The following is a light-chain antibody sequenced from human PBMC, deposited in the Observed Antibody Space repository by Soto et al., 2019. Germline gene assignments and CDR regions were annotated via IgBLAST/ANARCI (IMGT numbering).Light chain of an antibody. Sequence: EIVLTQSPCTLSLSPGERATLSCRASQSVSSNLAWYQQKPGQAPRLLIYGASTRATGIPARFSGSGSGTEFTLTISSLQSEDFAVYYCQKYNEWPLTFGGGTKVDIK. J-gene: IGKJ4*01. CDR2: GAS. CDR1: QSVSSN. V-gene: IGKV3-15*01. CDR3: QKYNEWPLT.